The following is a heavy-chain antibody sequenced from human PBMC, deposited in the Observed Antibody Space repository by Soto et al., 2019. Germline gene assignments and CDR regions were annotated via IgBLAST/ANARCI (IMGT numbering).Heavy chain of an antibody. V-gene: IGHV3-23*01. J-gene: IGHJ4*02. CDR1: GFTFSSYA. D-gene: IGHD3-22*01. Sequence: EVQLLESGGGLVQPGGSLRVSCAASGFTFSSYAMSWVRRAPGKGLEWVSAISGSGGYTYYADSVKGRFTISRDNSKNTLYLQMNSLRAEDTAVYYCAKTYDSSGYYLPSSDWGQGTLVTVSS. CDR2: ISGSGGYT. CDR3: AKTYDSSGYYLPSSD.